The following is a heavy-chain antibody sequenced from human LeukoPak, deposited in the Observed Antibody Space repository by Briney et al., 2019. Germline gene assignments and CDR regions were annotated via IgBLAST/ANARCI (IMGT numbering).Heavy chain of an antibody. CDR2: INPNSGGT. J-gene: IGHJ5*02. Sequence: ASVKVSCKASGYTFTGYYMHWVRQAPGQGLEWMGWINPNSGGTNYAQKFQGRVTMTRDTSISTAYMELSRLRSDDTAVYYCARPKVARITRVGGAPPPNCFAPGGQGPLVPVS. V-gene: IGHV1-2*02. CDR1: GYTFTGYY. D-gene: IGHD3-10*01. CDR3: ARPKVARITRVGGAPPPNCFAP.